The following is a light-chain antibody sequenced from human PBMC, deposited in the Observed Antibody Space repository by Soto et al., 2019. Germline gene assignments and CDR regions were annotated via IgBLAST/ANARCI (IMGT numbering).Light chain of an antibody. V-gene: IGKV3-15*01. CDR3: QQYYNWPLT. Sequence: LSVSPGERATLSCRASENVKFNLAWYQQRPGQAPRLLFYNASTRATAFPARFSGSGSGTDYVLTISSLQSEDFAVYYCQQYYNWPLTFGQGTRLEIK. CDR1: ENVKFN. CDR2: NAS. J-gene: IGKJ5*01.